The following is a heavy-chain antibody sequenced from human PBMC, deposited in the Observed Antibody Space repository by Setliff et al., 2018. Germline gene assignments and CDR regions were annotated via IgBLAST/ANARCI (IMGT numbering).Heavy chain of an antibody. CDR2: IYYSGST. CDR1: GGSISSSSYY. V-gene: IGHV4-39*01. J-gene: IGHJ4*02. CDR3: ARGETSGGTWFGEVYPF. D-gene: IGHD3-10*01. Sequence: SETLSLTCTVSGGSISSSSYYWGWIRQPPGKGLEWIGSIYYSGSTYYNPSLXXRVTXXXXXXXXXXXXXXXXXXXXDTAXYYCARGETSGGTWFGEVYPFWGQGTLVTVSS.